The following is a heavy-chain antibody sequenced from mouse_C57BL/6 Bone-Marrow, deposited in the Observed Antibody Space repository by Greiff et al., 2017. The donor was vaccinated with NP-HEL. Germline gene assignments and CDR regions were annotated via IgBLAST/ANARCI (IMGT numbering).Heavy chain of an antibody. CDR1: GYTFTSYW. Sequence: QVHVKQPGTELVKPGASVKLSCKASGYTFTSYWMHWVKQRPGQGLEWIGNFNPSNGGTNYNEKFKSKATLTVDKSSSTAYMQLSSLTSEDSAVYYCARRYSNYAWAMDYWGQGTSVTISS. J-gene: IGHJ4*01. CDR2: FNPSNGGT. CDR3: ARRYSNYAWAMDY. D-gene: IGHD2-5*01. V-gene: IGHV1-53*01.